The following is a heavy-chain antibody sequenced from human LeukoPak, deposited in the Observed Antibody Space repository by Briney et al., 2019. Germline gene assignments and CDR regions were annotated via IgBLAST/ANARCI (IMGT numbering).Heavy chain of an antibody. CDR1: GYTFTSYD. CDR3: ARARASYDFWSDHNWFDP. CDR2: MNPNSGNT. Sequence: ASVKVSCKASGYTFTSYDINWVRQATGQGLEWMGWMNPNSGNTGYAQKFQGRVTMTRNTSISTAYMELSSLRSEDTAVYYCARARASYDFWSDHNWFDPWGQGTLVTVSS. J-gene: IGHJ5*02. V-gene: IGHV1-8*01. D-gene: IGHD3-3*01.